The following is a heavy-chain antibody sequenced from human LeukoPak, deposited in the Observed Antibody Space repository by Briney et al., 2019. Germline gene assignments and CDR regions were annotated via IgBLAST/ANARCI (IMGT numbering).Heavy chain of an antibody. D-gene: IGHD3-10*01. CDR1: GYTFTGYY. CDR2: INPNSGGT. Sequence: ASVKVSCKASGYTFTGYYMHWVRQAPGQGLEWMGWINPNSGGTNYAQKFQGRVTMTRDTSISTAYMELSRLRSDDTAVYYCARAVDLLWFGEFPIGYWGQGTLVTVSS. CDR3: ARAVDLLWFGEFPIGY. J-gene: IGHJ4*02. V-gene: IGHV1-2*02.